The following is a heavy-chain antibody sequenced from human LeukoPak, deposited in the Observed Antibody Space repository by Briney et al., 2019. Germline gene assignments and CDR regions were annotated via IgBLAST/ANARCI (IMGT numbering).Heavy chain of an antibody. CDR1: GFTFSSYA. V-gene: IGHV3-23*01. J-gene: IGHJ6*02. D-gene: IGHD2-2*01. CDR2: ISGSGNST. CDR3: ASLCSSTSCYYYGMDV. Sequence: PGGSLRLSCAASGFTFSSYAMSWVRQAPGKGLEWVSAISGSGNSTYYADSVKGRFTISRDNAKNSLYLQMNSLRAEDTAVYYCASLCSSTSCYYYGMDVWGQGTTVTVSS.